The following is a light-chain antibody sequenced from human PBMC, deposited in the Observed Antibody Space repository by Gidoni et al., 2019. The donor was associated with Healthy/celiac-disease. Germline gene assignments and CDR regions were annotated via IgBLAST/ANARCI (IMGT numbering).Light chain of an antibody. Sequence: DIQMTQSPSSLSASVGDRVTITCRASQSISSYLNWYQQKPGKAPKLLIDAASSLQSGVPSRFSGSGSGTNFTLTISSLQPEDFATYYCQQSDSTPTWTFGQGTKVEIK. V-gene: IGKV1-39*01. J-gene: IGKJ1*01. CDR2: AAS. CDR3: QQSDSTPTWT. CDR1: QSISSY.